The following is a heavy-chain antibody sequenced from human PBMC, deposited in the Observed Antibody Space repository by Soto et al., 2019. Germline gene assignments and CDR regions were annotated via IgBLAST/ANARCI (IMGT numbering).Heavy chain of an antibody. D-gene: IGHD2-2*01. V-gene: IGHV4-59*01. Sequence: PSEPLSLTCTVAGGSISSYYWSWIRQPPGKGLEWIGYIYYSANTNYNPSLKSRVTISVDTSNNQFSLKLSSVTAADTAVYYCARGFGSPAAFDYWGQGTLVTVSS. CDR1: GGSISSYY. CDR2: IYYSANT. CDR3: ARGFGSPAAFDY. J-gene: IGHJ4*02.